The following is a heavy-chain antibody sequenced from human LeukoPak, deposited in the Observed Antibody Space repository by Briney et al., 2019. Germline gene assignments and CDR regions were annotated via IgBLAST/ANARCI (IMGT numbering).Heavy chain of an antibody. J-gene: IGHJ4*02. D-gene: IGHD1-1*01. Sequence: SVKVSCTASRGDFSAYCMTWGRQAPGQGLEWMGGVVPLLGSPDYAQKFQDRLTITTDESTNTAYMELHSLRSEDTADYSCASEVGTGSLDDWGQGTLVIVSS. CDR3: ASEVGTGSLDD. V-gene: IGHV1-69*05. CDR2: VVPLLGSP. CDR1: RGDFSAYC.